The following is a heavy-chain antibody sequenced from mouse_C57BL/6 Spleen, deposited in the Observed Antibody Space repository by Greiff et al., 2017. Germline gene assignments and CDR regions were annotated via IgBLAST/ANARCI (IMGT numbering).Heavy chain of an antibody. CDR2: INPSNGGT. D-gene: IGHD1-2*01. CDR3: ARLGYGVGAMDY. Sequence: VQLQQSGTELVKPGASVKLSCKASGYTFTSYWMHWVKQRPGQGLEWIGNINPSNGGTNYNEKFKSKATLTVDKSSSTAYMQLSSLTSEDSAVYYCARLGYGVGAMDYWGQGTSVTVSS. V-gene: IGHV1-53*01. J-gene: IGHJ4*01. CDR1: GYTFTSYW.